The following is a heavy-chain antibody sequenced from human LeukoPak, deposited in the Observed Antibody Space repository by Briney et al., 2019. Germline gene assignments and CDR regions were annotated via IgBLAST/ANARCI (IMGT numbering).Heavy chain of an antibody. D-gene: IGHD1-26*01. CDR1: GFTFSSSA. V-gene: IGHV3-23*01. J-gene: IGHJ4*02. CDR2: ISGSGAST. CDR3: AKYGPQDSGSSHFDY. Sequence: GGSLRLSCAASGFTFSSSAMSWVRQAPGKGLEWVSVISGSGASTYYADSVKGRLTISRDNSKNTLFLQMNSLRAEDTAIYYCAKYGPQDSGSSHFDYWGQGALVTVSS.